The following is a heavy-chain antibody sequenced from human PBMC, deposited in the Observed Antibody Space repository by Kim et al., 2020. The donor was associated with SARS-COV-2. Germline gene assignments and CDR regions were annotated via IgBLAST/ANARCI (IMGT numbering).Heavy chain of an antibody. CDR2: INHSGST. D-gene: IGHD3-3*01. V-gene: IGHV4-34*01. J-gene: IGHJ6*02. Sequence: SETLSLTCAVYGGSFSGYYWSWIRQPPGKGLEWIGEINHSGSTNYNPSLKSRVTISVDTSKNQFSLKLSSVTAADTAVYYCARVLGGTIFGVVIIRSIGMDVWGQGTTVTVSS. CDR3: ARVLGGTIFGVVIIRSIGMDV. CDR1: GGSFSGYY.